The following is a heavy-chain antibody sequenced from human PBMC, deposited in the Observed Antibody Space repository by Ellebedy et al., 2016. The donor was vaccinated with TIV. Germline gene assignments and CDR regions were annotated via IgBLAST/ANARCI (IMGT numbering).Heavy chain of an antibody. D-gene: IGHD3-10*01. CDR1: GYTFPGYY. CDR2: INPNSGAT. CDR3: ATGGRLSATRGLNWPFDY. J-gene: IGHJ4*02. Sequence: ASVKVSCKASGYTFPGYYMHWVRQAPGQGLEWMGWINPNSGATNYTKELHGRVTMTRDTSISTAYMELNSLTSDDTAVYYCATGGRLSATRGLNWPFDYWGQGTLVSVS. V-gene: IGHV1-2*02.